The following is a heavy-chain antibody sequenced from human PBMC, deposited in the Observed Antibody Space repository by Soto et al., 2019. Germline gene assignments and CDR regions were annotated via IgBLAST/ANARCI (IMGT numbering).Heavy chain of an antibody. CDR3: ARGYSSSWYYFDY. D-gene: IGHD6-13*01. CDR2: IYSGGST. Sequence: GGSLRLSCAASGFTVSSNYMSWVRQAPGKGLEWVSVIYSGGSTYYADSVKGRFTISRDNSKNTLYLQMNSLRAEDTAVYYCARGYSSSWYYFDYWGQGTLVTVSS. CDR1: GFTVSSNY. J-gene: IGHJ4*02. V-gene: IGHV3-66*01.